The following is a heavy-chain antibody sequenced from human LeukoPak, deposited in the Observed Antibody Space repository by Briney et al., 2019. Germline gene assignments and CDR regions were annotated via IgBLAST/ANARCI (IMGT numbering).Heavy chain of an antibody. CDR1: GFTFSSYN. Sequence: GGSLRLSCAASGFTFSSYNMNWVRQAAGKGLEWVSSISSSGSYIYYSDSVKGRFTISRDNAKNSLYLQMNSLRAEDTAVYFCARELVGWNYFYYYYMDVWGKGTTVTGSS. CDR2: ISSSGSYI. CDR3: ARELVGWNYFYYYYMDV. J-gene: IGHJ6*03. V-gene: IGHV3-21*01. D-gene: IGHD6-6*01.